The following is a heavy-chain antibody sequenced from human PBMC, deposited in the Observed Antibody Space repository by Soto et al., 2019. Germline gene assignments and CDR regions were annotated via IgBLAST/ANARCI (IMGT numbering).Heavy chain of an antibody. Sequence: PGGSLRLSCSCVWFNFSSSPMSWVRQPPGRGLEWVSSISESGGGIYYADSVKGRFTISRDNSKNTLYLQMNSLRAEDTAVYYCGTLKTAVGTVYWGQGT. CDR1: WFNFSSSP. V-gene: IGHV3-23*01. CDR2: ISESGGGI. D-gene: IGHD6-13*01. J-gene: IGHJ4*02. CDR3: GTLKTAVGTVY.